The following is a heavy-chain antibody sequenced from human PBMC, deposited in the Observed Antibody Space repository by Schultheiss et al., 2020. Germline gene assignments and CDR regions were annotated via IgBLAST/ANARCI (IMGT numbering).Heavy chain of an antibody. D-gene: IGHD6-13*01. J-gene: IGHJ4*02. V-gene: IGHV3-48*01. CDR2: ISSSSSII. CDR3: ARDSVQGLGSWYEDY. Sequence: GESLKISCAASGFTFSSNSMNWVRQAPGKGLEWVAFISSSSSIIYYADSVKGRFTISRDNSKNTLYLQMDSLRAEDTAVYYCARDSVQGLGSWYEDYWGQGTLVTVSS. CDR1: GFTFSSNS.